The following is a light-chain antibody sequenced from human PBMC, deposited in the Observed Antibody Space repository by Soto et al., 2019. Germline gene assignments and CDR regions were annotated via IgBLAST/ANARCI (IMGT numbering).Light chain of an antibody. CDR3: SSYTTRIAVI. CDR1: SSDVGGYKY. CDR2: DVS. J-gene: IGLJ2*01. V-gene: IGLV2-14*01. Sequence: QSALTQPASVSGSPGQSITISCTGSSSDVGGYKYVSWYQQHPGKAHKLIIYDVSNRPSGVSNRISGSKSGNTAFLTISGLQAEDEADYYCSSYTTRIAVIFGGGTKLTVL.